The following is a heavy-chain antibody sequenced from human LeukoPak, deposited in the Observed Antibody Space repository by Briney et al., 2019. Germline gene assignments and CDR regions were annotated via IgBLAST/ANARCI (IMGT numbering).Heavy chain of an antibody. CDR3: ARRRSGGGFANWFDP. V-gene: IGHV4-34*01. J-gene: IGHJ5*02. Sequence: SETLSLTCAVYGGSFSGYYLSWIRQPPGKGLEWIGEINHSGSTNYNPSLKSRVTISVDTSKNQFSLKLSSVTAADTAVYYCARRRSGGGFANWFDPWGQGTLVTVSS. CDR1: GGSFSGYY. CDR2: INHSGST. D-gene: IGHD3-16*01.